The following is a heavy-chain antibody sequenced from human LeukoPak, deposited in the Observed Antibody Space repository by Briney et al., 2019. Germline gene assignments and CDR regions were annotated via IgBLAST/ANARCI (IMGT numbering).Heavy chain of an antibody. CDR3: ARAPPIVADNWFDP. D-gene: IGHD5-12*01. J-gene: IGHJ5*02. CDR1: GGSISSYY. V-gene: IGHV4-59*01. CDR2: IYYSGST. Sequence: SETLSLTCTVSGGSISSYYWSWIRQPPGKGLEWIGYIYYSGSTNYNPSLKSRVTISVDTSKNQFSLKLSSVTAADTAVYYCARAPPIVADNWFDPWGQGTLVTVSS.